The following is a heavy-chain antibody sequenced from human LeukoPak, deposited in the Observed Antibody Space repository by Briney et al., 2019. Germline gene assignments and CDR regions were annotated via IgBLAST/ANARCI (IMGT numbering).Heavy chain of an antibody. J-gene: IGHJ4*02. CDR2: ISAYNGNT. Sequence: ASVKVSCKASGYTFTSYGISWVRQAPGQGLEWMGWISAYNGNTSYAQKLQGRVTMTTDTSTSTAYMELRSLRSDDTAVYYCARSHYDILTGVFLYFGYWGQGTLVTVSS. D-gene: IGHD3-9*01. CDR3: ARSHYDILTGVFLYFGY. V-gene: IGHV1-18*01. CDR1: GYTFTSYG.